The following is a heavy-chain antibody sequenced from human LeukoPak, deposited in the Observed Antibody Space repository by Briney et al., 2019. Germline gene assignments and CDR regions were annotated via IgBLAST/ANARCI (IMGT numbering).Heavy chain of an antibody. CDR1: GYTFTSYA. D-gene: IGHD3-22*01. CDR2: ISPILGIA. Sequence: ASVKVSCKASGYTFTSYAISWVRQAPGQGLEWMGRISPILGIANYAQKFQGRVTITADKSTSTAYMELSSLRSEDTAVYYCARSPEVMYYYDSSGYYYYFDYWGQGTLVTVSS. V-gene: IGHV1-69*04. J-gene: IGHJ4*02. CDR3: ARSPEVMYYYDSSGYYYYFDY.